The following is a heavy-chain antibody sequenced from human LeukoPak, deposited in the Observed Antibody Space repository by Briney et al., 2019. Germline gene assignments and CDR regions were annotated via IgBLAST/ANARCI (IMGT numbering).Heavy chain of an antibody. J-gene: IGHJ4*02. V-gene: IGHV3-74*01. CDR2: INNDGSST. CDR1: GFTFSSYL. Sequence: GGSLRLSCAASGFTFSSYLMHWIRQAPGKGLVWVSRINNDGSSTNYADSVKGRFTISRDNAKNTVYLQMNSLRGEDTAVCYCVRDPPGEGVDYWGQGTLVAVSS. D-gene: IGHD2-21*01. CDR3: VRDPPGEGVDY.